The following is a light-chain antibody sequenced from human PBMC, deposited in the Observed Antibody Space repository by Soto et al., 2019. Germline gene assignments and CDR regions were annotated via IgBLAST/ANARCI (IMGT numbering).Light chain of an antibody. V-gene: IGLV2-14*01. CDR2: EVS. CDR1: SSDVGGYNY. Sequence: QSALTQPASVSGSPGQSITISCTGTSSDVGGYNYVSWYQQHPGKAPKLMIYEVSNRPSGVSDRFSGSKSGNTASLTISGLQGEDEADYYCISYTSSISWVFGGGTKLTVL. CDR3: ISYTSSISWV. J-gene: IGLJ3*02.